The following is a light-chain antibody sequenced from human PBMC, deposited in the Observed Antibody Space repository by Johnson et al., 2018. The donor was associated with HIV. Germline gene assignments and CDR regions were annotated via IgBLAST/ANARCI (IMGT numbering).Light chain of an antibody. CDR1: SSNIGKNS. V-gene: IGLV1-51*02. CDR2: ENE. Sequence: QSMLTQPPSVSAAPGQRVTISCSGSSSNIGKNSVSWYQQLPGTAPKLLISENEKRPSGIPDRFSGSTSGTSATLGITGLQPGDEADYYCGTWDSSLSAGVFGTGTKVTVL. CDR3: GTWDSSLSAGV. J-gene: IGLJ1*01.